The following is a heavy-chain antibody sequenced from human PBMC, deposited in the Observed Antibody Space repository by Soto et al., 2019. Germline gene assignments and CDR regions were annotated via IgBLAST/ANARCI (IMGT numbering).Heavy chain of an antibody. J-gene: IGHJ3*02. D-gene: IGHD6-13*01. CDR3: HGRYRSSWYIPYDAFDI. V-gene: IGHV3-7*03. CDR2: IKQDGSEK. CDR1: GFTFSSYW. Sequence: EVQLVESGGGFVQPGGSLRLSCAASGFTFSSYWMSWVRQAPGKGLEWVANIKQDGSEKYYVDSVKGRFTISRDNAKNSLYLQMNSLRAEDTAVYYCHGRYRSSWYIPYDAFDIWGQGTMVTVSS.